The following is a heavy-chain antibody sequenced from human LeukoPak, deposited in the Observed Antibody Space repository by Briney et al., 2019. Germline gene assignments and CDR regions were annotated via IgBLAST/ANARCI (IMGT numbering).Heavy chain of an antibody. CDR1: GLALSTYW. V-gene: IGHV3-74*01. CDR2: INGDGTNT. Sequence: GGSLRLSRGASGLALSTYWMHWAPQAPGRGSLGVSGINGDGTNTHYADCVKGRFTICRDNAKNTLYLQMNSLRDEDTAVYYCARGSSSGWPDYFDHWGQGILVIVSS. CDR3: ARGSSSGWPDYFDH. D-gene: IGHD6-19*01. J-gene: IGHJ4*02.